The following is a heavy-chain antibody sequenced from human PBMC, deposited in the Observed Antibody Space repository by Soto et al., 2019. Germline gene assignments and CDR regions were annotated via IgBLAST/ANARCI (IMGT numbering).Heavy chain of an antibody. D-gene: IGHD6-13*01. V-gene: IGHV4-30-2*01. J-gene: IGHJ6*02. CDR3: ARERGYSSSSTYYYYGMDV. CDR1: GGSISIGGYS. Sequence: TCAVSGGSISIGGYSWSWIRQPPGKGLEWIGYIYHSGSTYYNPSLKSRVTISVDRSKNQFSLKLSSVAAADTAVYYCARERGYSSSSTYYYYGMDVWGQGTTVTVSS. CDR2: IYHSGST.